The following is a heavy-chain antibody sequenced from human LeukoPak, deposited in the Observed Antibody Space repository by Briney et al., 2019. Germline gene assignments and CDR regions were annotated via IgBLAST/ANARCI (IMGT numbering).Heavy chain of an antibody. CDR3: ARGWGAAAATPRGY. D-gene: IGHD6-13*01. J-gene: IGHJ4*02. CDR1: GFTFSSYS. CDR2: ISSSSSYI. Sequence: GGXLRLSCAASGFTFSSYSMNWVRQAPGKGLEWVSSISSSSSYIYYADSVKGRFTISRDNAKNSLYVQMNSLRAEDTAVYYCARGWGAAAATPRGYWGQGTLVTVSS. V-gene: IGHV3-21*01.